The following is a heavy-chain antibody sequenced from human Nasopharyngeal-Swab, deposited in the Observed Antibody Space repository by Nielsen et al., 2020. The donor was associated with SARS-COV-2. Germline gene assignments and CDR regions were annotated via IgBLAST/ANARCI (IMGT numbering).Heavy chain of an antibody. V-gene: IGHV3-23*01. D-gene: IGHD6-19*01. Sequence: GESLKISCAASGFTFGTYAMSWVRQAPGKGLEWVSSISASGQTTYYADSVKGRFSISRDNSKNTLYLRMTSLRAEDTAVYFCASRGPEGWPTDYWGQGVLVTVSS. CDR2: ISASGQTT. J-gene: IGHJ4*02. CDR1: GFTFGTYA. CDR3: ASRGPEGWPTDY.